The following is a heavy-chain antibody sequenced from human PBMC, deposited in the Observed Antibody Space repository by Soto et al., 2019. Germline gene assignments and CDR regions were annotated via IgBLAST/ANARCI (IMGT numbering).Heavy chain of an antibody. D-gene: IGHD2-15*01. V-gene: IGHV4-34*01. CDR1: GGSFSGYY. J-gene: IGHJ6*03. Sequence: QVQLQQWGAGLLKPSETLSLTCAVYGGSFSGYYWSWIRQPPGKGLEWIGEINHSGSTNYNPSLKSRVTISVDTSKNQFSLKLSSVTAADTAVYYCARGDCSGGSCDATERDYYYYMDVWGKGTTVTVSS. CDR3: ARGDCSGGSCDATERDYYYYMDV. CDR2: INHSGST.